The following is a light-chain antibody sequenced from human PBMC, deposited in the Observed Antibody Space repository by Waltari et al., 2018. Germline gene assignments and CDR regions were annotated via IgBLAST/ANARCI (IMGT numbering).Light chain of an antibody. CDR3: YSAADTAV. CDR1: VLAKKY. CDR2: KDS. Sequence: SYELTQPSSVSVSPGQTARITCSGDVLAKKYARWFQQKPGQAPVLVIYKDSERPSGIPERFSGSSPGTTVTLTISGAQVEDEADYYCYSAADTAVFGGGTKLTVL. V-gene: IGLV3-27*01. J-gene: IGLJ2*01.